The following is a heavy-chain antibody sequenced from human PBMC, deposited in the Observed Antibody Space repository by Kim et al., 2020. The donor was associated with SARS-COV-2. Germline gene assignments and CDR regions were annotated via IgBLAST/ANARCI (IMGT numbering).Heavy chain of an antibody. CDR3: ARRGTGTYYYYYYGMDV. D-gene: IGHD1-1*01. CDR1: GFTFSSYW. J-gene: IGHJ6*02. V-gene: IGHV3-7*03. CDR2: IKQDGSEK. Sequence: GGSLRLSCAASGFTFSSYWMSWVRQAPGKGLEWVANIKQDGSEKYYVDSVKGRFTISRDNAKNSLYLQMNSLRAEDTAVYYCARRGTGTYYYYYYGMDVWGQGTTVTVSS.